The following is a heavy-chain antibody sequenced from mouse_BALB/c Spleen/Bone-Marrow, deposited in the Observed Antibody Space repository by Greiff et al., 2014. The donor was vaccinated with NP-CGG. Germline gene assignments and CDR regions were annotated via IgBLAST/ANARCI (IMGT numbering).Heavy chain of an antibody. J-gene: IGHJ4*01. V-gene: IGHV1-69*02. CDR1: GYTFTNYW. CDR2: IYPSDSYS. CDR3: TRRDRYDYYGVDY. Sequence: VQLQQSGAELVRPGASVKVSCKVSGYTFTNYWINWVRQRPGQGLEWIGNIYPSDSYSNYNQKFKDKATLTVDKSSSTAYMQLSSPTSEDSAVYYCTRRDRYDYYGVDYWGQGTSVTVSS. D-gene: IGHD2-14*01.